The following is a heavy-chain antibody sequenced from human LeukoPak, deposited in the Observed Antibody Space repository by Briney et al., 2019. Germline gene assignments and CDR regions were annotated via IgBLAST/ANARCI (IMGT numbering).Heavy chain of an antibody. CDR3: AGICFGGPAKRVFDM. J-gene: IGHJ3*02. Sequence: SETLSLTCTVSGGSIISSDYHWGWVRQPPGKGLEWIGTISYSGNTDYNPSLRSRVTISVDTSNNQFSLRLGSVTAADTAVYHCAGICFGGPAKRVFDMWGQGKRVTVSS. CDR2: ISYSGNT. CDR1: GGSIISSDYH. V-gene: IGHV4-39*01. D-gene: IGHD3-16*01.